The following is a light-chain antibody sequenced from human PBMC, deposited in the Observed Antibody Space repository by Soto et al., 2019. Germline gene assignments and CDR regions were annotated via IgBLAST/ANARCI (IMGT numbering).Light chain of an antibody. CDR1: QSVSSSY. CDR3: QQYGSAPPWT. V-gene: IGKV3-20*01. J-gene: IGKJ1*01. Sequence: EIVLTQSPGTLSLSPGERATLSCRASQSVSSSYLAWYQQKPGQAPRLLIYGAFSRATGIPDRFSGSGSGTDFTLTISRLEPEDFAVYYCQQYGSAPPWTFGQGTTVEIK. CDR2: GAF.